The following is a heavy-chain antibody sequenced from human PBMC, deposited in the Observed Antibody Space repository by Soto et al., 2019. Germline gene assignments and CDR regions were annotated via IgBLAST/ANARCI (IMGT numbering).Heavy chain of an antibody. Sequence: GGSLRLSCAASGFTFSSYAMSWVRQAPGKGLEWVSAISGSGGSTYYADSVKGRFTISRNNSKNRLYLQMNSLRAEDTAVYYCAKTTRRYYFDYWGQGTLVTVSS. CDR1: GFTFSSYA. CDR3: AKTTRRYYFDY. CDR2: ISGSGGST. D-gene: IGHD1-1*01. V-gene: IGHV3-23*01. J-gene: IGHJ4*02.